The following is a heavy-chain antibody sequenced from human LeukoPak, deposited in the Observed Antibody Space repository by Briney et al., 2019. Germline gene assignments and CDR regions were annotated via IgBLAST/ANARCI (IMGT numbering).Heavy chain of an antibody. J-gene: IGHJ4*02. D-gene: IGHD6-13*01. V-gene: IGHV1-18*01. CDR2: ISAYNGNT. Sequence: ASVKVSCKASGYTFTSYGISWVRQAPGQGLEWMGWISAYNGNTNYAQKLQGRVTMTEDTSTDTAYMELSSLRSEDTAVYYCATWGLAAAENYFDYWGQGTLVTVSS. CDR1: GYTFTSYG. CDR3: ATWGLAAAENYFDY.